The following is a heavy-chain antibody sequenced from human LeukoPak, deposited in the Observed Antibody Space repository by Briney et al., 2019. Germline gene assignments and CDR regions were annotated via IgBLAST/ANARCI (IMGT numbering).Heavy chain of an antibody. J-gene: IGHJ5*02. V-gene: IGHV4-4*07. CDR1: GGSITTHY. CDR3: ARNLGYNWFGP. Sequence: PSETLSLTCTVSGGSITTHYGSWIRHPAGKGLEWIGRIHTSGSTNYNPSLEGRATMSLDTSKNQFSLNLSSVTAADTALYYCARNLGYNWFGPWGQGTLVTVSS. D-gene: IGHD1-26*01. CDR2: IHTSGST.